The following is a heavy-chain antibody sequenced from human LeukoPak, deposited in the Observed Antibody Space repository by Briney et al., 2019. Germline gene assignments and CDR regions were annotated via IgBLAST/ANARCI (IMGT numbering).Heavy chain of an antibody. CDR1: GFTFSSYA. J-gene: IGHJ4*02. CDR3: AKAHGSGSYYPLDY. Sequence: GGSLRLSCAASGFTFSSYAMSWVRQAPGKGLEWVSAISGSGGSTYYADSVKGRFTISRDNSKNTLYLQMNSLRAEDTAVYYCAKAHGSGSYYPLDYWGQGTLVTVSS. V-gene: IGHV3-23*01. CDR2: ISGSGGST. D-gene: IGHD3-10*01.